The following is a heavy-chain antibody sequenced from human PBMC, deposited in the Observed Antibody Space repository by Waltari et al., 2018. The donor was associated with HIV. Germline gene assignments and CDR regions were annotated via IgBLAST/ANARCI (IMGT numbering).Heavy chain of an antibody. D-gene: IGHD3-10*01. CDR3: AKDRGEWYYYGSGSYGGAFDI. CDR2: ISGSGGST. CDR1: GFTFSSYA. V-gene: IGHV3-23*01. J-gene: IGHJ3*02. Sequence: EVQLLESGGGLVQPGGSLRLSCAASGFTFSSYAMSWVRQSPGEGLEWLAAISGSGGSTYYADSVKGRFTISRDNSKNTLYLQMNSLRAEDTAVYYCAKDRGEWYYYGSGSYGGAFDIWGQGTMVTVSS.